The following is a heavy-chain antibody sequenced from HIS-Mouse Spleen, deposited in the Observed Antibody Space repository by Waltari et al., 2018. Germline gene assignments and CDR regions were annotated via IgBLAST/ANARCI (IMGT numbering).Heavy chain of an antibody. D-gene: IGHD6-13*01. Sequence: QVQLQESGPGLAKPSETLSLTCTAPGYSISGGYSWGWHRQPPGKGLEWIGSIYHSGSTYYNPSLKSRVTISVDTSKNQCSLKLSSVTAADTAVYYCARALEYSSSWYYYYGMDVWGQGTTVTVSS. CDR1: GYSISGGYS. CDR2: IYHSGST. V-gene: IGHV4-38-2*02. J-gene: IGHJ6*02. CDR3: ARALEYSSSWYYYYGMDV.